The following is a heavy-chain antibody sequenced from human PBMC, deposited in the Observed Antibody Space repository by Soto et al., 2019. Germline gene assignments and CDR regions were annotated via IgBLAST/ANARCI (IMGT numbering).Heavy chain of an antibody. V-gene: IGHV4-59*08. J-gene: IGHJ4*02. CDR1: GGSISPYY. D-gene: IGHD3-9*01. CDR2: IYYRGNT. CDR3: ARHPGYYDVLTGYSTYYFDS. Sequence: QVQLQESGPGLVKPSETLSLTCTVSGGSISPYYWSWIRQPPGKGLEWIGYIYYRGNTNYNPSFKCRFTISVDTSKNQFSLRLSSVTAADTAVYYCARHPGYYDVLTGYSTYYFDSWGQGTLVTVSS.